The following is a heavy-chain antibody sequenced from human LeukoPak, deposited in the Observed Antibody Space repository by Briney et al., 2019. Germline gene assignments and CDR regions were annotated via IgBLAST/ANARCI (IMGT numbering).Heavy chain of an antibody. V-gene: IGHV3-48*01. CDR2: ISSSSSTI. J-gene: IGHJ4*02. CDR1: GFTFRTYS. Sequence: GGSLRLSCAASGFTFRTYSINWVRQAPGKGLEWISYISSSSSTIYYADSVKGRFTISRDNAKNSLYLQMNSLRAEDTAVYYCARAGSYGSGDYWGQGTLVTVSS. D-gene: IGHD3-10*01. CDR3: ARAGSYGSGDY.